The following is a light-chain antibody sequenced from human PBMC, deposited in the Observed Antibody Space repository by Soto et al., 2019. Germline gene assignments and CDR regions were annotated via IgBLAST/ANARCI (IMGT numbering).Light chain of an antibody. V-gene: IGLV2-14*01. CDR2: DVS. CDR1: SSDVGGYNY. CDR3: SSYTGSSTYV. Sequence: QSVLTQPASVSASPGQSITISCTGTSSDVGGYNYVSWYQQHPGKAPKVMIYDVSNRPSGVSNRFSGSKSGNTAFLIIFGLQAEDEADYCCSSYTGSSTYVFGTGTKVTVL. J-gene: IGLJ1*01.